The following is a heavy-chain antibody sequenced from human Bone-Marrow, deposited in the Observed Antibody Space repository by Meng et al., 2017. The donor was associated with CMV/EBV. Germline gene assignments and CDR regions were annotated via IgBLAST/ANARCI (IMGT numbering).Heavy chain of an antibody. D-gene: IGHD4-17*01. V-gene: IGHV1-69*05. J-gene: IGHJ6*02. CDR2: IIPIFGTA. CDR3: ASDYGDYSPYYYYYGMDV. CDR1: GGTFSSYA. Sequence: SVKVSCKASGGTFSSYAISWVLQAPGQGLEWMGGIIPIFGTANYAQKFQGRVTITTDESTSTAYTELSSLRSEDTAVYYCASDYGDYSPYYYYYGMDVWGQGTTVTVSS.